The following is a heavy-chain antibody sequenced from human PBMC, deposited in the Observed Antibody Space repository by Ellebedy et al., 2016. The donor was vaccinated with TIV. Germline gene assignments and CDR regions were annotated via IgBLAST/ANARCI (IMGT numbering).Heavy chain of an antibody. J-gene: IGHJ4*02. D-gene: IGHD4/OR15-4a*01. CDR2: IKEDGTQK. CDR1: GFSLDFYW. CDR3: TKDSSWSYDY. V-gene: IGHV3-7*04. Sequence: GESLKISCEASGFSLDFYWMSWVRQAPGKGLEWVANIKEDGTQKYSLDSVKGRFTTSRDNAKKSLYLQMDSLRTEDTALYYCTKDSSWSYDYWGQGALVTVSS.